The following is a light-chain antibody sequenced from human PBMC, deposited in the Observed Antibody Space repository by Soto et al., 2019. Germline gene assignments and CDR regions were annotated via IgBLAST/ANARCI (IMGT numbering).Light chain of an antibody. Sequence: EIVLTQSPGLLSSSPGETAVLSCRASQSISAKHLAWYQLRPGQSPRLLIYGASGRATCVPGRFIGSGSGTEFTPTISRPEAAEFVVYCYPHFGRSPPYTLGQGTKLEI. CDR3: PHFGRSPPYT. J-gene: IGKJ2*01. V-gene: IGKV3-20*01. CDR2: GAS. CDR1: QSISAKH.